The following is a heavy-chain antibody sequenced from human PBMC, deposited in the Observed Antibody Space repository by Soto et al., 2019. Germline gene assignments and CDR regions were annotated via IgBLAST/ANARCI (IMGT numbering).Heavy chain of an antibody. D-gene: IGHD5-12*01. CDR2: ISHDASIK. Sequence: PGGSLRLSCAASGFSFSIYGMHWVRQAPGKGLEWVALISHDASIKYYGESVKGRFTISRDNSKNTLSLQMNSLRVEDTAVYYCAKSRIVATINFVYYGMEVWGRGTTVTVS. J-gene: IGHJ6*02. CDR1: GFSFSIYG. CDR3: AKSRIVATINFVYYGMEV. V-gene: IGHV3-30*18.